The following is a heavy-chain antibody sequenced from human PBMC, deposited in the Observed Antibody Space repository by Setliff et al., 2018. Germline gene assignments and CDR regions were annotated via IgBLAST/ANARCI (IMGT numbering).Heavy chain of an antibody. CDR1: GGTSSSYA. Sequence: VASVKVSCKASGGTSSSYAISWVRQAPGQGLEWMGRIIPIFGTANYAQKFQGRVTITADKSTSTAYMELSSLRSEDTAVYYCARGRHPPWSGYPYYYMDVWGKGTTVTVSS. J-gene: IGHJ6*03. V-gene: IGHV1-69*06. CDR2: IIPIFGTA. CDR3: ARGRHPPWSGYPYYYMDV. D-gene: IGHD3-3*01.